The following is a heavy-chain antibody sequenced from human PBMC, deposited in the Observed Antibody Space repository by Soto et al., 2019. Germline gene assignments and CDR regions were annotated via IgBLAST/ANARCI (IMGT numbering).Heavy chain of an antibody. D-gene: IGHD2-15*01. Sequence: SVKVSCKASGFTFTSSAVQWVRQARGQRLEWIGWIVVGLGTTNNAQKFQERVTITSDMSTSTAYMELSSLRSEDTAVYYCAADARAARNYYFGMDVWGQGTTVTVSS. V-gene: IGHV1-58*01. J-gene: IGHJ6*02. CDR2: IVVGLGTT. CDR1: GFTFTSSA. CDR3: AADARAARNYYFGMDV.